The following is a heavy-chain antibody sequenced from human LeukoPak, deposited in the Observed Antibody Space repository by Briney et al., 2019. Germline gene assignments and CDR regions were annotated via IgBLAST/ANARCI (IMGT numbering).Heavy chain of an antibody. D-gene: IGHD5-24*01. CDR1: EFTGSDYA. CDR3: TRDAYNFNDFDY. Sequence: PGTSVRGSCTVSEFTGSDYAMHWGRQAPGKGLEWVAVVSSHGLDGYYADSVRGRFTISRDNSKSTLYLQMDSLRPDDTGIYYCTRDAYNFNDFDYWGQGTLVTVSS. J-gene: IGHJ4*02. CDR2: VSSHGLDG. V-gene: IGHV3-30*01.